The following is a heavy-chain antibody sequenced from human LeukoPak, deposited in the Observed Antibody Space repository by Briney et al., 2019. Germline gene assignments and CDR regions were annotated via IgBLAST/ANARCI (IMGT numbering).Heavy chain of an antibody. D-gene: IGHD3-22*01. CDR2: IYYSGST. CDR1: GGSISSYY. CDR3: ARVNPWTYYYDSSGRGWFDP. Sequence: SETLSLTCTVSGGSISSYYWSWIRQPPGKGLEWIGYIYYSGSTNYNPSLKSRVTISVDTPKNQFSLKLSSVTAADTAVYYCARVNPWTYYYDSSGRGWFDPWGQGTLVTVSS. J-gene: IGHJ5*02. V-gene: IGHV4-59*01.